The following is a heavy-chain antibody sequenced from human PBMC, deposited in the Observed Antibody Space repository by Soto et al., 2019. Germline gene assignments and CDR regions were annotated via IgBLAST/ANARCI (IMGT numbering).Heavy chain of an antibody. J-gene: IGHJ4*02. D-gene: IGHD2-2*01. CDR2: ISGSGGST. CDR3: AKDQDIVVVPAASIDY. Sequence: EVQLLESGGGLVQPGGSLRLSCAASGFTFSSYAMSWVRQAPGKGLEWVPAISGSGGSTYYADSVKGRYTISRDNSKNTLYLQMNSLRAEDTAVYYCAKDQDIVVVPAASIDYWGQGTLVTVSS. V-gene: IGHV3-23*01. CDR1: GFTFSSYA.